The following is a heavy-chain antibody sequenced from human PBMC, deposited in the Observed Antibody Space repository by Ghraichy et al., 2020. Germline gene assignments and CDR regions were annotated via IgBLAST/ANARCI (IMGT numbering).Heavy chain of an antibody. J-gene: IGHJ4*02. Sequence: GGSPRLSCGASGFTFSSYSMNWVRQAPGKGLEWVSTISSRSAYIYYADSVQGRFTISRDNAKNSLYLQLNSLRAEDTAVYYCARDLSLANPGGFDYWGQGTLVTVSS. CDR1: GFTFSSYS. D-gene: IGHD1-14*01. CDR2: ISSRSAYI. V-gene: IGHV3-21*01. CDR3: ARDLSLANPGGFDY.